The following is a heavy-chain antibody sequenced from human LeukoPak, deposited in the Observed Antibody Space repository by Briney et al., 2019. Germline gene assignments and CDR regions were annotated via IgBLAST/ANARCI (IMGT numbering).Heavy chain of an antibody. V-gene: IGHV1-2*02. CDR3: ARDLFSSSWYVIVYYYGMDV. CDR2: INPNSGGT. D-gene: IGHD6-13*01. Sequence: ASVKVSCKASGYTFTGYYMHWVRQAPGQGLEWMGWINPNSGGTNYAQKFQGRVTMTRDTSISTAYMELSRLTSDDTAVYYCARDLFSSSWYVIVYYYGMDVWGQGTTVTVSS. J-gene: IGHJ6*02. CDR1: GYTFTGYY.